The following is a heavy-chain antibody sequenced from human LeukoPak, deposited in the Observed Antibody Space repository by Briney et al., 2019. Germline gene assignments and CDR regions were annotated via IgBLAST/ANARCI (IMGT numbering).Heavy chain of an antibody. V-gene: IGHV4-4*02. CDR1: GGSISSSNW. CDR2: IYHSGST. J-gene: IGHJ4*02. Sequence: SETLSLTCAVSGGSISSSNWWSWVRQPPGKGLEWIGEIYHSGSTNYNPSLKSRVTISVDKSKNQFSLKLSSVTAADTAVYYCARGEGYYDFWSGYPSAPYFDYWGQGTLVTVSS. D-gene: IGHD3-3*01. CDR3: ARGEGYYDFWSGYPSAPYFDY.